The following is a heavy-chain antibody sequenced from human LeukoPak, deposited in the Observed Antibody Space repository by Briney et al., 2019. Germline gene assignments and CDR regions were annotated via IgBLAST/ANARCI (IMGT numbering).Heavy chain of an antibody. CDR3: AKEWLSSSSWYYRSGWYNGGKNAFDI. J-gene: IGHJ3*02. CDR1: GFTFDDYA. D-gene: IGHD6-19*01. Sequence: PGRSLRLSCAASGFTFDDYAMHWVRQAPGKGLEWVSGISWNSGSIGYADSVKGRFTISRDNAKNSLYLQMNSLRAEDTALYYCAKEWLSSSSWYYRSGWYNGGKNAFDIWGQGTMVTVSS. CDR2: ISWNSGSI. V-gene: IGHV3-9*01.